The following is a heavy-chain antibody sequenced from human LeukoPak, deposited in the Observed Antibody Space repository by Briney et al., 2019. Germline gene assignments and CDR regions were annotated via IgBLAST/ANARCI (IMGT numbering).Heavy chain of an antibody. V-gene: IGHV1-18*01. CDR2: ISAYNGNT. Sequence: GASVKVSCKASGYTFTSYGISWVRQDPGQGLEWMGWISAYNGNTNYAQKLQGRVTMTTDTSTSTAYMELRSLRSDDTAVYYCARDYDILTGYYKKGNFDYWGQGTLVTVS. D-gene: IGHD3-9*01. CDR3: ARDYDILTGYYKKGNFDY. CDR1: GYTFTSYG. J-gene: IGHJ4*02.